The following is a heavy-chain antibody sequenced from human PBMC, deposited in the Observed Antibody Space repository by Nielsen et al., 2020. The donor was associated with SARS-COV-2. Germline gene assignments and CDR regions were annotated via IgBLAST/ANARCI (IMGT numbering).Heavy chain of an antibody. J-gene: IGHJ4*02. CDR1: GGSISSYY. Sequence: SETLSLTCTVSGGSISSYYWSWIRQPPGKGLEWIGYIYYSGSTNYNPSLKSRVTISVDTSKNQFSLKLSSVTAADTAVYYCASYRDGYNIDYWGQGTLVTVSS. CDR3: ASYRDGYNIDY. D-gene: IGHD5-24*01. CDR2: IYYSGST. V-gene: IGHV4-59*01.